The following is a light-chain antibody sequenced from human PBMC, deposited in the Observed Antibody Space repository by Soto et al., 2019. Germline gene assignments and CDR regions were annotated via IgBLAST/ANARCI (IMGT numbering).Light chain of an antibody. CDR3: MRALQAPFT. CDR2: LGS. J-gene: IGKJ3*01. Sequence: LVMTQSPLSLPVTPGEPASISCRSSQSLLHSNGQNYLDWYLQRPGQSPHLLTYLGSFRASAVPDRFSGSASGTDFTLRISRVEAEDVGTYYCMRALQAPFTFGPGTKVDIK. CDR1: QSLLHSNGQNY. V-gene: IGKV2-28*01.